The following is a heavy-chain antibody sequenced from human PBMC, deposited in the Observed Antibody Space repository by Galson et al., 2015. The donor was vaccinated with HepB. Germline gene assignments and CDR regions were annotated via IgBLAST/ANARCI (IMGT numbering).Heavy chain of an antibody. CDR3: VRWGSFDS. V-gene: IGHV3-48*01. CDR1: GFNFSAYS. D-gene: IGHD3-16*01. Sequence: SLRLSCAASGFNFSAYSMNWVRQAPGEGLQWVSYIGKTSRGIYYTDSVKGRFTISRDNAKNSATLQMNSLRVEDTAVYYCVRWGSFDSWGQGTLVVVSS. J-gene: IGHJ4*02. CDR2: IGKTSRGI.